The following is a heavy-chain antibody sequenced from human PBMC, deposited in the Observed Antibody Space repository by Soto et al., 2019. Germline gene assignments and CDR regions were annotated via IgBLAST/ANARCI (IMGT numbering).Heavy chain of an antibody. CDR3: ARDEVPAANWLDR. J-gene: IGHJ5*02. D-gene: IGHD2-2*01. CDR2: ISGYNGNT. Sequence: QVQLVQSGAEVKKPGASVKVSCKASGYIFINYGITWVRQATGQGLERMGWISGYNGNTKYADKLQGRVTMTTDTSTTTAYMELRSLRSDDTAVYYCARDEVPAANWLDRWGQGTLVTVSS. CDR1: GYIFINYG. V-gene: IGHV1-18*01.